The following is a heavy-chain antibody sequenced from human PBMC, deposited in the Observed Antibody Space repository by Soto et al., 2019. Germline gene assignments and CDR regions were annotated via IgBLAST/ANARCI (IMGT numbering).Heavy chain of an antibody. D-gene: IGHD5-12*01. CDR2: IYYSGST. CDR3: ARTSSSGYDWDPYYYYGMDV. V-gene: IGHV4-30-4*01. CDR1: GGSISSGDYY. J-gene: IGHJ6*02. Sequence: ASETLSLTCTVSGGSISSGDYYWSWIRQPPGKGLEWIGYIYYSGSTYYNPSLKSRVTISVDTSKNQFSLKLSSVTAADTAVYYCARTSSSGYDWDPYYYYGMDVWGQGTAVTVSS.